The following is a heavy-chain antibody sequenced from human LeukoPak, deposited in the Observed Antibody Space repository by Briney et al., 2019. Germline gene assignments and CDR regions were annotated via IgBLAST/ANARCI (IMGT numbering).Heavy chain of an antibody. CDR2: IYYSGRT. J-gene: IGHJ4*02. CDR3: ASAYDFWSGHDY. Sequence: SETLSLTCTVSGGSISSSSYYWGWIRQPPGKGLEWIGSIYYSGRTYYNPSLKSRVTISVDTSKNQFSLKLSSVTAADTAVYFCASAYDFWSGHDYWGQGTLVTVSS. V-gene: IGHV4-39*01. D-gene: IGHD3-3*01. CDR1: GGSISSSSYY.